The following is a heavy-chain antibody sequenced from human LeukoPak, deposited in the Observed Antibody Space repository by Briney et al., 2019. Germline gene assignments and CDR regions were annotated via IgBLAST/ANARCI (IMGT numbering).Heavy chain of an antibody. Sequence: GGSLRLSCATSGFTFSSYAMSWVRQAPGKGLEWVAVISYDGSNKYYADSVKGRFTISRDNSKNTLYLQMNSLRAEDTAVYYCARESVVGSSSWYYYYGMDVWGQGTTVTVSS. D-gene: IGHD6-13*01. CDR2: ISYDGSNK. J-gene: IGHJ6*02. CDR1: GFTFSSYA. V-gene: IGHV3-30-3*01. CDR3: ARESVVGSSSWYYYYGMDV.